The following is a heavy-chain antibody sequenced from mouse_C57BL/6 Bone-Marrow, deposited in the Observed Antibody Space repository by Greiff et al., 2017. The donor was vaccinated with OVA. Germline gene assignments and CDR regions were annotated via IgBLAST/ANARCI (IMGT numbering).Heavy chain of an antibody. J-gene: IGHJ3*01. V-gene: IGHV5-17*01. CDR2: ISSGSSTI. CDR1: GFTFSDYG. Sequence: DVQLVESGGGLVKPGGSLKLSCAASGFTFSDYGMHWVRQAPEKGLEWVAYISSGSSTIYYAETVKGRFTISRDNAKNTLFLQMTSLRSEDTAMYYWANHDSYYLAWFAYWGQGTLVTVSA. CDR3: ANHDSYYLAWFAY. D-gene: IGHD2-12*01.